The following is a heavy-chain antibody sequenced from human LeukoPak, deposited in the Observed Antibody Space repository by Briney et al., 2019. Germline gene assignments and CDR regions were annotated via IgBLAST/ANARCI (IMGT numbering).Heavy chain of an antibody. CDR3: ARDGVPGGRDV. CDR1: GFAFSSHW. J-gene: IGHJ6*02. V-gene: IGHV3-7*01. D-gene: IGHD3-16*01. Sequence: GGSLRLSCAASGFAFSSHWMNWVRQAPGKGLEWVANVNREGNDKNYVDSVKGRFTISRDNAKNSLYLQMNSLRVEDTAVYYCARDGVPGGRDVWGQGITVTV. CDR2: VNREGNDK.